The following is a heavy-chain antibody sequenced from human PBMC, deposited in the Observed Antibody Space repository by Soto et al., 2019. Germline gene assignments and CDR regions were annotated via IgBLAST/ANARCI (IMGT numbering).Heavy chain of an antibody. CDR1: GLTFSSYA. V-gene: IGHV3-23*01. J-gene: IGHJ5*02. Sequence: VQLLESGGGLVQPGGSLRLSCAASGLTFSSYAMSWVRQAPGKGLEWVSAISGSGGSTYYADSVKGRFTISRYKSRNTVYLQMNSLRAEDTAVYYCAKVPTRSRHDWFEPGCQGTLVTVSS. CDR2: ISGSGGST. CDR3: AKVPTRSRHDWFEP.